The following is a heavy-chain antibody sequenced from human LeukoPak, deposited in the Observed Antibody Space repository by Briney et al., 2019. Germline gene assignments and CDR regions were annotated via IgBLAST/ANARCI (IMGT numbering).Heavy chain of an antibody. CDR3: ARAKTAAGHFDY. CDR2: INPNSGGT. V-gene: IGHV1-2*04. Sequence: ASVKVSCKASGYTFTGYYMHWVRQAPGQGLEWMGWINPNSGGTNYAQKFRGWVTMTRDTSISTAYMELSRLRSDDTAVYYCARAKTAAGHFDYWGQGTLVTVSS. CDR1: GYTFTGYY. D-gene: IGHD6-13*01. J-gene: IGHJ4*02.